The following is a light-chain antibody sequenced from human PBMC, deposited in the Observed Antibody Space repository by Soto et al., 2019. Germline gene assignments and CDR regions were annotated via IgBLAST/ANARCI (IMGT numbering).Light chain of an antibody. CDR3: SSYTSSSTLV. J-gene: IGLJ1*01. Sequence: QSALTQPASVSGSPGQSITISCTGTSSDVGGYNYVSRYQQHPGKAPKLMIYDVSNRPSGVSNRFSGSKSGNTASLTISWLQAEDEADYYCSSYTSSSTLVFGTGTKVTVL. CDR2: DVS. V-gene: IGLV2-14*01. CDR1: SSDVGGYNY.